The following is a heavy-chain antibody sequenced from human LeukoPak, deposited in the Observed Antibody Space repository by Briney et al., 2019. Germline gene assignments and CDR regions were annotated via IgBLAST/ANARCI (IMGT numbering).Heavy chain of an antibody. CDR1: GFTFNDYG. D-gene: IGHD2-2*01. V-gene: IGHV3-33*01. CDR3: ARDYCSSTICYDY. J-gene: IGHJ4*02. Sequence: RGSLRLSCAASGFTFNDYGLHWVRQAPGKGLEWVAVMWYDGSNKYYADSVKGRFTISRDNSKNTVYLQMNSLRAEDTALYYCARDYCSSTICYDYWGQGTMVTVPS. CDR2: MWYDGSNK.